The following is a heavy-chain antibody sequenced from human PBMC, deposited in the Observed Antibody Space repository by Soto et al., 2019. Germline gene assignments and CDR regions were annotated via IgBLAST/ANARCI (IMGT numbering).Heavy chain of an antibody. Sequence: LQESGPGLVRPSEPLSLSCTVSGFSIKSSNFYWGWIRQSPGKGLEWIGSIYYSGTTFYNPSLKSRVILSLDTARNQFSLRLSSVTVADTSVYYCAVAGMERAYNWFDPWGQGTLVTVSS. CDR2: IYYSGTT. V-gene: IGHV4-39*01. D-gene: IGHD6-19*01. CDR3: AVAGMERAYNWFDP. J-gene: IGHJ5*02. CDR1: GFSIKSSNFY.